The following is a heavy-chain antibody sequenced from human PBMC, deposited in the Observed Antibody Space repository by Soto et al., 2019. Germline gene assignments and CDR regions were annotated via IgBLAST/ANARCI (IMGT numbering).Heavy chain of an antibody. CDR2: ISTHSGNT. V-gene: IGHV1-18*01. CDR1: GYTFLNYG. J-gene: IGHJ4*02. D-gene: IGHD2-15*01. Sequence: QVKLVQSGAEVQKPGAAVKVYCKASGYTFLNYGISWVRQAPGEGLQWMGWISTHSGNTNYAQKFQGRGTMTTDASTKTVHLELGSLISDDTALYFCTRDRYCASDRCPPGWPDYWGQGTLVAVSS. CDR3: TRDRYCASDRCPPGWPDY.